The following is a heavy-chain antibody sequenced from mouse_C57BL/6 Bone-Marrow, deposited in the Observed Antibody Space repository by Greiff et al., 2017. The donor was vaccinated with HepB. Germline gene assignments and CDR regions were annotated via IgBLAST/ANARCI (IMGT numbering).Heavy chain of an antibody. J-gene: IGHJ2*01. V-gene: IGHV1-58*01. Sequence: EVKLQQSGAELVRPGPSVKMSCKTSGFTFTSYGINWVKQRPGQGLEWLGYLYIGHGYTEYNEKFKRKATLTSDTSSSTAYMQLSSLTSEDSAIYFCAPSDDYDNFDYWGQGTTLTVSS. CDR2: LYIGHGYT. CDR3: APSDDYDNFDY. CDR1: GFTFTSYG. D-gene: IGHD2-4*01.